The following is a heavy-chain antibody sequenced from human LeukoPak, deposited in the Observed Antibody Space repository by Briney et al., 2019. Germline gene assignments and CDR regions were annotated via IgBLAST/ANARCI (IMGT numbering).Heavy chain of an antibody. D-gene: IGHD2-2*01. J-gene: IGHJ5*02. V-gene: IGHV4-34*01. CDR2: INHSGST. CDR1: GGSFSGYY. Sequence: SETLSLTCAVYGGSFSGYYWSWIRQPPGEGLEWIGEINHSGSTNYNPSLKSRVTISVDTSKNQFSLKLSSVTAADTAVYYCARASSYCSSTSCYRKPKNWFDPWGQGTLVTVSS. CDR3: ARASSYCSSTSCYRKPKNWFDP.